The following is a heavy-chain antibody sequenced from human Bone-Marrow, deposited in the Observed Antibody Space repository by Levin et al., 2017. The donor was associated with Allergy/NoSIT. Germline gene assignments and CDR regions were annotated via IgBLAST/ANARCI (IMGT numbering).Heavy chain of an antibody. Sequence: SETLSLTCAVYGGSFSGYYWSWIRQPPGKGLEWIGEINHSGSTNYNPSLKSRVTISVDTSKNQFSLKLSSVTAADTAVYYCASRPLCGGDCYPPVGWGQGTLVTVSS. J-gene: IGHJ4*02. CDR2: INHSGST. V-gene: IGHV4-34*01. CDR3: ASRPLCGGDCYPPVG. CDR1: GGSFSGYY. D-gene: IGHD2-21*02.